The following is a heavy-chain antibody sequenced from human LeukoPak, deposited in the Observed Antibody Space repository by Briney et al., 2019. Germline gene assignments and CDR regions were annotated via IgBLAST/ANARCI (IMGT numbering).Heavy chain of an antibody. D-gene: IGHD6-19*01. CDR1: GGSFSGYY. Sequence: SETLSLTCAVYGGSFSGYYWSWIRQPPGKGLEWIGEINHSGSTNYNPSLKSRVTISVDTSKNQFSLKLSSVTAADTAVYYCARHSRWLVSLFDYWGQGTLVTVSS. CDR3: ARHSRWLVSLFDY. V-gene: IGHV4-34*01. J-gene: IGHJ4*02. CDR2: INHSGST.